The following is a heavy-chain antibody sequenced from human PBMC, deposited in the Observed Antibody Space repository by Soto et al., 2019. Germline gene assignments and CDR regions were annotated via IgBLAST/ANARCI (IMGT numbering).Heavy chain of an antibody. CDR2: IYHSGST. CDR3: ARTPDI. J-gene: IGHJ3*02. V-gene: IGHV4-30-2*01. CDR1: GGYISDLCYS. Sequence: SVPKSLPWTVSGGYISDLCYSWSWIRQPPGKGLEWIGYIYHSGSTYYNPSLKSRVTISVDRSKNQFSLKLSSVTAADTAVYYCARTPDISGQGTMVTVSS.